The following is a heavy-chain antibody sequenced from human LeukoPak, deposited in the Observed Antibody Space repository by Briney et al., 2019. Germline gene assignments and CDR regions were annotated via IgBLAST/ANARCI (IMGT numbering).Heavy chain of an antibody. J-gene: IGHJ4*02. CDR3: ARNGHYSLDY. D-gene: IGHD3-10*01. CDR2: IYHTGNT. CDR1: GGSISSSNW. Sequence: PSETLSLTCAVSGGSISSSNWWSWVRQPPGKGLEWIGEIYHTGNTNYNPSLKSRVTISIDKSKNQFSLQLSSLTAADTAVYYCARNGHYSLDYWGQGILVTVSS. V-gene: IGHV4-4*02.